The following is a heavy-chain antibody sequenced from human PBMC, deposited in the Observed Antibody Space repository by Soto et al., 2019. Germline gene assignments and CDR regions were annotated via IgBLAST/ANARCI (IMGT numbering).Heavy chain of an antibody. V-gene: IGHV3-21*01. CDR3: ARDLMELMAGMDV. CDR2: ISSSSSYI. J-gene: IGHJ6*02. CDR1: GFTFSSYS. D-gene: IGHD2-8*01. Sequence: GGSLRLSCAASGFTFSSYSMNWVRQAPGKGLEWVSSISSSSSYIYYADSVKGRFTISRDNAKNSLYLQMNSLRAEDTAVYYCARDLMELMAGMDVWGQGTTVTVSS.